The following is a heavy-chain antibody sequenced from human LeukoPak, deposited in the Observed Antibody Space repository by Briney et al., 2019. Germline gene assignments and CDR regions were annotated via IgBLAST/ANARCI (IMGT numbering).Heavy chain of an antibody. V-gene: IGHV3-66*01. CDR1: GFTVSSNY. J-gene: IGHJ4*02. CDR3: ARLNFGDDY. D-gene: IGHD4-17*01. CDR2: IYGSTSA. Sequence: PGGSLRLSCAASGFTVSSNYINWVRQAPGKGLEWVSLIYGSTSADYADSVKGRFTISRGTSMNTVYLQMNSLRAEDTAVYYCARLNFGDDYWGQGTLVTVSS.